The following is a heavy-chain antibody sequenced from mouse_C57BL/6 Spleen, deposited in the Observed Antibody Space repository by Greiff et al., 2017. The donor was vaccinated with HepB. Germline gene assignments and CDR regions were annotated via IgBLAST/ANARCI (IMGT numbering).Heavy chain of an antibody. D-gene: IGHD1-1*01. Sequence: QVQLQQPGAELVKPGASVKMSCKASGYTFTSYWITWVKQRPGQGLEWIGDIYPGSGSTNYNEKFKGKATLTVDTSSSTAYVQLSSLTSEDSAVYDCARVRITTVVADYAMDYWGQGTSVTVSS. CDR1: GYTFTSYW. J-gene: IGHJ4*01. CDR3: ARVRITTVVADYAMDY. V-gene: IGHV1-55*01. CDR2: IYPGSGST.